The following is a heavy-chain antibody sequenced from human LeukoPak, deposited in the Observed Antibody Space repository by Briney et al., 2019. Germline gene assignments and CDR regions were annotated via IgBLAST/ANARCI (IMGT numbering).Heavy chain of an antibody. V-gene: IGHV3-30-3*01. CDR2: ISYDGSNK. CDR1: GFTFSSYT. D-gene: IGHD4-11*01. J-gene: IGHJ4*02. CDR3: ARGGPRLQYGFDY. Sequence: GSLRLSCAASGFTFSSYTMHWVRQAPGKGLEWVAVISYDGSNKYYADSVKGRFTISRDNSKNTLYLQMNSLRAEDTAVYYCARGGPRLQYGFDYWGQGTLVTVSS.